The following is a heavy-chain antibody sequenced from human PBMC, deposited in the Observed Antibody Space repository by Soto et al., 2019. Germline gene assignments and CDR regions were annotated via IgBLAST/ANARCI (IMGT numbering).Heavy chain of an antibody. CDR2: IYYSGST. J-gene: IGHJ4*02. CDR3: ARYGSGSYDPTTVAN. V-gene: IGHV4-31*03. CDR1: GGSISSGGYY. Sequence: QVQLQESGPGLVKPSQTLSLTCTVSGGSISSGGYYWSWIRQHPGKGLECIGYIYYSGSTYYNPSLKGRRTIPVATAENHSALKLSSATAAATAVYYCARYGSGSYDPTTVANWGQGTLVTVSS. D-gene: IGHD3-10*01.